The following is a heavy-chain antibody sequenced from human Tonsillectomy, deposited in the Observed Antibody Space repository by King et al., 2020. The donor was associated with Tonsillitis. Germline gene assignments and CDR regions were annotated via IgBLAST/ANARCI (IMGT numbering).Heavy chain of an antibody. CDR3: AKDRKPQDYYYYGMDV. V-gene: IGHV3-9*01. J-gene: IGHJ6*02. D-gene: IGHD1-14*01. CDR2: ISWNSGSK. Sequence: VQLVESGGGLVQPGRSLRLSCAASGFIFDDYAMHWVRQAPGKGLEWVSGISWNSGSKVYADSVKGRSTISRDNAKNSLFLQMNSLGPEDTALYYCAKDRKPQDYYYYGMDVWGQGTTVTVSS. CDR1: GFIFDDYA.